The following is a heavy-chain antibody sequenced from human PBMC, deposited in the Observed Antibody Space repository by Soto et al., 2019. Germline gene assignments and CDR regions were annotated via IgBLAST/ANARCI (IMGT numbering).Heavy chain of an antibody. CDR1: GGSISSYY. CDR3: ARHRYSYGVYYFDY. CDR2: IYYSGST. V-gene: IGHV4-59*08. D-gene: IGHD5-18*01. J-gene: IGHJ4*02. Sequence: PSETLSLTCTVSGGSISSYYWIWIRQPPGKGLEWIGYIYYSGSTNYNPSLTSRVTISVDTSKNQFSLKLSSVTAADTAVYYCARHRYSYGVYYFDYWGQGTLVTVSS.